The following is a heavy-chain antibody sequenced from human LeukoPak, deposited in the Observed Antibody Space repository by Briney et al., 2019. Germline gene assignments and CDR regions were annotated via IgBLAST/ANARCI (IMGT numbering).Heavy chain of an antibody. V-gene: IGHV1-18*01. CDR1: GYTFTSYG. D-gene: IGHD4/OR15-4a*01. Sequence: GASVKVSCKASGYTFTSYGISWVRQAPGQGLEWMGWISAYNGNTNYAQKLQGRVTMTTDTSTSTAYTELRSLRSDDTAVYYCARPREEDKVLFDIWGQGTMVTVSS. J-gene: IGHJ3*02. CDR2: ISAYNGNT. CDR3: ARPREEDKVLFDI.